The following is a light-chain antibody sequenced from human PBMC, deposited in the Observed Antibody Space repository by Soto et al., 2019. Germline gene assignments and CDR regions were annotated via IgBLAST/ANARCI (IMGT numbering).Light chain of an antibody. CDR3: SSYTSSSIVYV. Sequence: ALTQPASASWSPGQSITISCTGTGTDVGAYDYVSWYQQHPGKAPKLVIYDVNNRPSGVSSRFSGSKSGNTASLTISGLQAEDEADYYCSSYTSSSIVYVFGTGTKVTVL. J-gene: IGLJ1*01. CDR1: GTDVGAYDY. CDR2: DVN. V-gene: IGLV2-14*03.